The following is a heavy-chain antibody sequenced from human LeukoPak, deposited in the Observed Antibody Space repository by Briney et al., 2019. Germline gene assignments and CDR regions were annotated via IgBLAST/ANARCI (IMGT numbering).Heavy chain of an antibody. V-gene: IGHV1-69*05. CDR2: IIPIFDTA. J-gene: IGHJ6*03. CDR1: GGTFSSYA. CDR3: TRGANQLLTSRAYYYYYYMDV. Sequence: SVKVSCKASGGTFSSYAISWVRQAPGQGLEWMGGIIPIFDTANYAQKFQGRVTITTDESTSTAYMELSSLRSEDTAVYYCTRGANQLLTSRAYYYYYYMDVWGKGTTVTLSS. D-gene: IGHD2-2*01.